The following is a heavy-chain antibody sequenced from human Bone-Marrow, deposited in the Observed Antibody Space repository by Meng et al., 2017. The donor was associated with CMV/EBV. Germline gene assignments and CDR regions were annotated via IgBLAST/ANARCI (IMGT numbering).Heavy chain of an antibody. CDR3: ARDRIAVAGPLYGMDV. Sequence: GGSLRLSCAASGFTFGNAWMTWVRQAPGMGLEWVSVIYSGGSTYYADSVKGRFTISRDNSKNTLYLQMNSLRAEDTAVYYWARDRIAVAGPLYGMDVWGQGTTVTVSS. V-gene: IGHV3-53*01. D-gene: IGHD6-19*01. CDR1: GFTFGNAW. CDR2: IYSGGST. J-gene: IGHJ6*02.